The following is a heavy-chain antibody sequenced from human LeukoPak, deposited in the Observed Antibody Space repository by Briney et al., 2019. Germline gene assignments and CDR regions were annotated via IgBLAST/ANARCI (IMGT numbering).Heavy chain of an antibody. CDR1: GFTFTDYA. CDR2: ISSSTSYI. D-gene: IGHD3-22*01. Sequence: GGSLRLSCAASGFTFTDYAFNWVRQAPGRGLEWVSSISSSTSYIYYTDSVKGRFTLSRDNAKNSLYLQMNSLRAEDTAVYYCAREARAGHYYDSSGYYCLDYWGQGTLVTVSS. CDR3: AREARAGHYYDSSGYYCLDY. J-gene: IGHJ4*02. V-gene: IGHV3-21*01.